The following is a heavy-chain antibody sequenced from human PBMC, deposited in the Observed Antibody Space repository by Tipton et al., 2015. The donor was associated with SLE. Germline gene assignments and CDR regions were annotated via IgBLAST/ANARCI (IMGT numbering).Heavy chain of an antibody. D-gene: IGHD6-19*01. J-gene: IGHJ5*02. Sequence: TLSLTCTVSGFSISSGYYWGWMRQSPGKGLGWIGSIYRSGSTYYTPSLRSRVTTSLDTSMNQFSLKLNSVTAADTAVYYCARDDSGGWYGWLDPWGQGTLVTTSS. CDR3: ARDDSGGWYGWLDP. CDR1: GFSISSGYY. V-gene: IGHV4-38-2*02. CDR2: IYRSGST.